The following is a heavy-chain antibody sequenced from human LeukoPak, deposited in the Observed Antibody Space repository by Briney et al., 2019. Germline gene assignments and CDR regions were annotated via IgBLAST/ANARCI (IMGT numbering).Heavy chain of an antibody. J-gene: IGHJ6*03. D-gene: IGHD3-10*01. Sequence: GGSLRLSCAASGFTLSSYAMIWVRQAPGKGLEWVSSISASGGSTNYADSVKGRFTISRDNSKNTVYLQMNSLRAEDTAVYYCAKVMKGSERLTMVRGVIIKTAGLYDMDVWGKGTTVTVSS. CDR3: AKVMKGSERLTMVRGVIIKTAGLYDMDV. CDR2: ISASGGST. CDR1: GFTLSSYA. V-gene: IGHV3-23*01.